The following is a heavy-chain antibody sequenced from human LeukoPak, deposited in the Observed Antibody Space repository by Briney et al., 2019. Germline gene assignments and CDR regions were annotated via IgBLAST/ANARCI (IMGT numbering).Heavy chain of an antibody. CDR2: IYYSGGT. CDR3: ARAKTSHSFDS. Sequence: SETLSLTCTVSGGSFSSCFFWSGIRQHPGKGLEWIGYIYYSGGTYYNPSLKSRVSISLDTSRKQFSLKLSSVTVADTAVYYCARAKTSHSFDSWGHGNLVTVSS. V-gene: IGHV4-31*03. CDR1: GGSFSSCFF. J-gene: IGHJ4*01.